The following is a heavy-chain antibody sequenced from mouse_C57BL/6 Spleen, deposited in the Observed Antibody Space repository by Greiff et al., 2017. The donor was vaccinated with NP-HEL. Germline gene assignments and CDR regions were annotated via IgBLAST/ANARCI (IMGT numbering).Heavy chain of an antibody. CDR3: ASHYYGSSYSFDY. V-gene: IGHV14-3*01. CDR1: GFNIKNTY. J-gene: IGHJ2*01. D-gene: IGHD1-1*01. Sequence: EVQLQQSVAELVRPGASVKLSCTASGFNIKNTYMHWVKQRPEQGLEWIGRIDPANGNTKYAPKFQGKATITADTSSNTAYLQLSSLTSEDTAIYYCASHYYGSSYSFDYWGQGTTLTVSS. CDR2: IDPANGNT.